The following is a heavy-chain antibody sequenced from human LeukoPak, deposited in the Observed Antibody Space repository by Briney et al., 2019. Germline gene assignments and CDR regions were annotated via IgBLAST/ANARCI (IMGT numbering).Heavy chain of an antibody. V-gene: IGHV4-39*01. CDR1: GGSISSSSYY. Sequence: SETLPLTCTVSGGSISSSSYYWGWIRQPPGKGLEWIGSIYYSGSTYYNPSLKSRVTISVDTSKNQFSLKLSSVTAADTAVYYCARGGLGRDWFDPWGQGTLVTVSS. CDR3: ARGGLGRDWFDP. D-gene: IGHD3-16*01. CDR2: IYYSGST. J-gene: IGHJ5*02.